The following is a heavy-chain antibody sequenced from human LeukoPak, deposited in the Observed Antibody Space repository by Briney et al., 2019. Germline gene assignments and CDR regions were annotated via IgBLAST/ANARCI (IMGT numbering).Heavy chain of an antibody. CDR1: GYTFTAYY. CDR2: INPNTGGT. CDR3: ARPRYSSASSDYHYYMDV. J-gene: IGHJ6*03. V-gene: IGHV1-2*02. D-gene: IGHD6-6*01. Sequence: ASVKVSCKASGYTFTAYYIHWVRQAPGQGLEGMGWINPNTGGTDHAQNFQGRVTMTRDTSISAAYMELNNLTYDDTAVYYCARPRYSSASSDYHYYMDVWGKGTTVTVSS.